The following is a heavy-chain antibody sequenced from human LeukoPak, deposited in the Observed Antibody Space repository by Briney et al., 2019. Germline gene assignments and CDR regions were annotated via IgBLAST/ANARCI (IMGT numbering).Heavy chain of an antibody. J-gene: IGHJ5*02. V-gene: IGHV1-2*02. CDR1: GYTFTGYY. D-gene: IGHD3-22*01. CDR3: AREALNYYDSSGYCSNWFDP. Sequence: ASVKVSCKASGYTFTGYYMHWVRQAPGQGLEWMGWINPNSGGTNYAQKSQGRVTMTRDTSISTAYMELSRLRSDDTAVYYCAREALNYYDSSGYCSNWFDPWGQGTLVTVSS. CDR2: INPNSGGT.